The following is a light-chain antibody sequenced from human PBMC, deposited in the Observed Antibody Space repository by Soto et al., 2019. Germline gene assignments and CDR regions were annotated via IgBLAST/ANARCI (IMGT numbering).Light chain of an antibody. V-gene: IGKV1-39*01. Sequence: IQLTQSPSSLSTSVGDSVTITCRASQSISNFVNWYQHKPGKAPDLLIYAASTLFSGVPSRFRGSGSGTDITLTITSLQPEDFATYYCQQSYRAPYTFGQGTKLEIK. CDR3: QQSYRAPYT. J-gene: IGKJ2*01. CDR1: QSISNF. CDR2: AAS.